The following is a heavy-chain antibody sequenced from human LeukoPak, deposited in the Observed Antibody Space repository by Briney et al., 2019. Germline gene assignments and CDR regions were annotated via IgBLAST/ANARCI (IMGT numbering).Heavy chain of an antibody. J-gene: IGHJ4*02. D-gene: IGHD4-17*01. Sequence: MAGGTLCLTCAVSGGSISSYSWSWIRQPPGKGLEWIGYIYYSGSTNYNPSLKIRVAISVDTSKNQFSLKLSSVTAADTAVYYCAREVGIGDYWHPPFVYWGQGTLVAVSS. CDR3: AREVGIGDYWHPPFVY. V-gene: IGHV4-59*01. CDR1: GGSISSYS. CDR2: IYYSGST.